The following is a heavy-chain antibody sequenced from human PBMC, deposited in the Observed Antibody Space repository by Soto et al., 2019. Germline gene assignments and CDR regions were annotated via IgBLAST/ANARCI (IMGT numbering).Heavy chain of an antibody. D-gene: IGHD2-21*02. CDR1: GFIFCNHA. V-gene: IGHV3-23*01. J-gene: IGHJ4*02. CDR3: AKDSRAFCGGDCSKDY. CDR2: TSFSGGGT. Sequence: PGGSLRLSCASSGFIFCNHAMTWVRQGPGRGLEWVSTTSFSGGGTYYADSVKGRFTISRDNSNNTLFLQMSSLRAEDTAIYYCAKDSRAFCGGDCSKDYWGQGTLVTVSS.